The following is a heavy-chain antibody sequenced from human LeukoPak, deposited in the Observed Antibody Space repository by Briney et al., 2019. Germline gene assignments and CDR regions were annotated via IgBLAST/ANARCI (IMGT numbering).Heavy chain of an antibody. Sequence: SETLSLTCAVYGGSFSGYYWSWIRQPPGKGLEWIGEINHSGSTNYNPSLKSRVTISVDTSKNQFSLKLSSVTAADTAVYYCARTSGVLRYFDWITPPDYWGQGTLVTVSS. J-gene: IGHJ4*02. D-gene: IGHD3-9*01. CDR1: GGSFSGYY. V-gene: IGHV4-34*01. CDR3: ARTSGVLRYFDWITPPDY. CDR2: INHSGST.